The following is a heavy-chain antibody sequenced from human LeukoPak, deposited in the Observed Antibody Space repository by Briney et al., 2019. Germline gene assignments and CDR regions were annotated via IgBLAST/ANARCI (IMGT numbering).Heavy chain of an antibody. CDR1: GFTVSSNY. CDR3: AKANIVATIKGFDY. V-gene: IGHV3-53*01. J-gene: IGHJ4*02. CDR2: IYSGGST. Sequence: GGSLRLSCAASGFTVSSNYMSWVRQAPGKGLEWVSVIYSGGSTYYADSVKGRFTISRDNYKNTLYLQMNSLRAEDTAVYYCAKANIVATIKGFDYWGQGTLVTVSS. D-gene: IGHD5-12*01.